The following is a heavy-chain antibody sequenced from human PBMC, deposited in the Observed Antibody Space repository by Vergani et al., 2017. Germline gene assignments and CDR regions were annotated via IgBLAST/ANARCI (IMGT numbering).Heavy chain of an antibody. CDR3: AKDRYYDSSGYYYA. CDR2: ISWNSGSI. CDR1: GFTFSNYA. D-gene: IGHD3-22*01. V-gene: IGHV3-9*01. J-gene: IGHJ5*02. Sequence: EVQLLESGGGLVQPGGSLRLSCAASGFTFSNYAMSWVRQAPGKGLEWVSGISWNSGSIGYADSVKGRFTISRDNAKNSLYLQMNSLRAEDTALYYCAKDRYYDSSGYYYAWGQGTLVTVSS.